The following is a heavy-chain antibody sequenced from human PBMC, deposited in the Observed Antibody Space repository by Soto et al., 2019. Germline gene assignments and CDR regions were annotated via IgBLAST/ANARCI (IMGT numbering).Heavy chain of an antibody. CDR3: ARFYGAGSWFFEY. Sequence: EVQLLESGGGLVQPGGSLRLSCAASGFTFRNFAMNWVRQAPGKGLEWVSSITSGGSTFYVDSVKGRFTIARDNSKDTLYLQMSSLRAEDTAVYYCARFYGAGSWFFEYWGQGTLVTVSS. CDR2: ITSGGST. J-gene: IGHJ4*02. CDR1: GFTFRNFA. D-gene: IGHD3-10*01. V-gene: IGHV3-23*01.